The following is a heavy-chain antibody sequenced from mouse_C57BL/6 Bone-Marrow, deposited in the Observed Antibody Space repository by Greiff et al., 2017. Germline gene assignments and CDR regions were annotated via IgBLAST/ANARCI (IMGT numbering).Heavy chain of an antibody. CDR1: GYTFTSYG. D-gene: IGHD2-5*01. Sequence: VQLQQSGAELARPGASVKLSCKASGYTFTSYGISWVKQRTGQGLEWIGEIYPRSGNTYYNEKFKGKATLTADKSSITAYMELRSLTSEDSAVYFCARDYSINSLGYWGQGTSVTVSS. J-gene: IGHJ4*01. CDR2: IYPRSGNT. V-gene: IGHV1-81*01. CDR3: ARDYSINSLGY.